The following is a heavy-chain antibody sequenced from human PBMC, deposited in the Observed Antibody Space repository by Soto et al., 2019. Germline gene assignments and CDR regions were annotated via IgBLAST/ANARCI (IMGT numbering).Heavy chain of an antibody. CDR3: TTGVVVVPAAQYYYYYYGMDV. CDR2: FKSKTDGGTT. CDR1: GFTFSNAW. V-gene: IGHV3-15*01. Sequence: GGSLRLSCAASGFTFSNAWMSWVRQAPGKGLEWVGRFKSKTDGGTTDYAAPVKGRFTISRDDSKNTLYLQMNSLKTEDTAVYYCTTGVVVVPAAQYYYYYYGMDVWGQGTTVTVSS. D-gene: IGHD2-2*01. J-gene: IGHJ6*02.